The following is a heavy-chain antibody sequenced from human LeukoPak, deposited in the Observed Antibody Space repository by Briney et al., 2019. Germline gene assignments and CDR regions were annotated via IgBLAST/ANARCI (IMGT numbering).Heavy chain of an antibody. J-gene: IGHJ6*03. CDR2: ISGYNGNK. Sequence: ASVKVSCKASGYTFTSYGISWVRQAPGQGLEGMGWISGYNGNKNYAQKLQGRVTMTTDKSTSTAYMELRSLRSDDTAVYYCARGRYCSSTSCYKVYYYYMDVWGKGTTVTVSS. V-gene: IGHV1-18*01. CDR1: GYTFTSYG. D-gene: IGHD2-2*02. CDR3: ARGRYCSSTSCYKVYYYYMDV.